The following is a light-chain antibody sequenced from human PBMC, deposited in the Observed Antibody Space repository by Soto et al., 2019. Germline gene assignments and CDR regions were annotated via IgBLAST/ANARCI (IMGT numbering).Light chain of an antibody. Sequence: ETVMTQSPATLSVSPGERATLSCRASQSDSSNLAWYQQKPGQAPRLLIYGASTRATGIPVRFSGSGSGTEFTLTISSLQSEDFAVYYCQQYNNWPPCTFGQGTKLEIK. CDR1: QSDSSN. V-gene: IGKV3-15*01. CDR2: GAS. J-gene: IGKJ2*02. CDR3: QQYNNWPPCT.